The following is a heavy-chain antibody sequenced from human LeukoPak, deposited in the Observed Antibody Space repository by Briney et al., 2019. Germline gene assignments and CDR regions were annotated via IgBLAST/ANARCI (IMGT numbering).Heavy chain of an antibody. J-gene: IGHJ5*02. Sequence: ASVKVSCKASGGTFSSYAISWVRQAPGQGLEWMGGIIPIFGTANYAQKSQGRVTITADESTSTAYMELSSLRSEDTAVYYCARSWHCSSTSCYSDWFDPWGQGTLVTVSS. V-gene: IGHV1-69*13. CDR1: GGTFSSYA. CDR3: ARSWHCSSTSCYSDWFDP. CDR2: IIPIFGTA. D-gene: IGHD2-2*01.